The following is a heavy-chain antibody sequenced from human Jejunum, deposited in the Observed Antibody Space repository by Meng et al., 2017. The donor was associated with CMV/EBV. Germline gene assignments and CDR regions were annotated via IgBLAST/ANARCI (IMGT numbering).Heavy chain of an antibody. V-gene: IGHV1-69*10. Sequence: QVQLVQSGAEVEKPGSSVNVTCKASGGSFSSYAISWVRQAPGQGLGWMGGIIPILGIASYAQKFQGRVTITADKSTSTAYMELSSLRSEDTAVYYCARERPGGMATTPYFDYWGQGTLVTVSS. J-gene: IGHJ4*02. CDR2: IIPILGIA. D-gene: IGHD5-24*01. CDR1: GGSFSSYA. CDR3: ARERPGGMATTPYFDY.